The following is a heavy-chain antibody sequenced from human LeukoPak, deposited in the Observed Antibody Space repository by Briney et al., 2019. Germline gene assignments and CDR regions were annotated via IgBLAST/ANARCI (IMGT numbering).Heavy chain of an antibody. V-gene: IGHV3-74*01. Sequence: GGSLRLSWAASGFTFSRYWMHWVRQAPGRGLVWVSRINSDGSSTSYADSVKGRFTISRDNAKNTLYLQMNSLRAEDTAVYYCASAVMGDHDAFDIWGQGTMVTVSS. CDR3: ASAVMGDHDAFDI. CDR2: INSDGSST. D-gene: IGHD3-16*01. CDR1: GFTFSRYW. J-gene: IGHJ3*02.